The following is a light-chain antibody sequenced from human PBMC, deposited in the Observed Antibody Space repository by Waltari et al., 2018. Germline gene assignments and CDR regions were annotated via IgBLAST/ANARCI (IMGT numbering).Light chain of an antibody. J-gene: IGLJ2*01. CDR3: GTWDSSLSAVV. CDR2: ENN. Sequence: QSVLTQPPSVSAAPGQKVTISCSGSSSNIGNNYLSWYQHLPGTAPEPLIYENNKRPSGIPDRFSGSKSGTSATLGITGLQTGDEADYYCGTWDSSLSAVVFGGGTKLTVL. CDR1: SSNIGNNY. V-gene: IGLV1-51*02.